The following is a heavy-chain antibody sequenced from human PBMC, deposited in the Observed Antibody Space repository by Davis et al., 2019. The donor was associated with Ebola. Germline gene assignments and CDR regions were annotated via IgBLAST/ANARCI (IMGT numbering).Heavy chain of an antibody. V-gene: IGHV5-51*01. D-gene: IGHD6-6*01. CDR1: GYSFTTYW. CDR3: ARHRGLAGRQRNSGMDV. Sequence: GESLKISCKGSGYSFTTYWIGWVRQMPGKGLEWMGIIYPGDSDTRYSPSFQGHVTMSADKSINTAYLQWNNLKASDTAIYYCARHRGLAGRQRNSGMDVWGQGTTVTVSS. CDR2: IYPGDSDT. J-gene: IGHJ6*02.